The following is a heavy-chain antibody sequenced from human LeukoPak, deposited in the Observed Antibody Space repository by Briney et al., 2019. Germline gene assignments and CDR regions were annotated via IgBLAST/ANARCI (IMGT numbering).Heavy chain of an antibody. CDR3: ARGLLWFGELSANDAFDI. CDR1: GYTFTSYG. CDR2: ISAYNGNT. D-gene: IGHD3-10*01. V-gene: IGHV1-18*01. J-gene: IGHJ3*02. Sequence: GASVKVSCKASGYTFTSYGISWVRQAPGQGLEWMGWISAYNGNTNYAQKLQGRVTMTTDTSTSTAYMELRSLGSDDTAVYYCARGLLWFGELSANDAFDIWGQGTMVTVSS.